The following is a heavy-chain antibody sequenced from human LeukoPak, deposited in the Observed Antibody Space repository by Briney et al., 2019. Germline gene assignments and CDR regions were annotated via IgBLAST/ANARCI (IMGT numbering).Heavy chain of an antibody. V-gene: IGHV3-53*01. Sequence: PGGSLRLSCAASGFPVSSNYMSWVRQAPGKGLEWVSVIYSGGSTYYADSVKGRFTISRDNSKNTLYLQMNSLRADDTAVYYCASRRDYSNLYYFDYWGQGTLVTVCS. CDR2: IYSGGST. CDR1: GFPVSSNY. CDR3: ASRRDYSNLYYFDY. D-gene: IGHD4-11*01. J-gene: IGHJ4*02.